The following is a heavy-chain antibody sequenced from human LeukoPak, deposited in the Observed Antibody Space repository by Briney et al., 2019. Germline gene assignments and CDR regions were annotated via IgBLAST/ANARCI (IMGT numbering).Heavy chain of an antibody. V-gene: IGHV4-59*13. J-gene: IGHJ4*02. CDR2: IYHSGST. CDR1: GVSITTYY. Sequence: SETLSLTCTVSGVSITTYYWSWIRQPPGKGLEWIGYIYHSGSTNYNPSLESRVTISVDTSKNEFSLKLTSVTAADTAVYYCAREANYYGSGSYFEGTFDYWGQGSLVTVSS. CDR3: AREANYYGSGSYFEGTFDY. D-gene: IGHD3-10*01.